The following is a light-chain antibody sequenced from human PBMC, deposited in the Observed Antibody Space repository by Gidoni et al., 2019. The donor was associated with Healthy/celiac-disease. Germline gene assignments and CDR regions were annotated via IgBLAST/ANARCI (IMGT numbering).Light chain of an antibody. J-gene: IGLJ2*01. CDR3: CSYAGSYTSL. Sequence: QSALTPPRSVSGSPGQSVTISCTGTSSDVGGYNYVSWYQQHPGKAPKLMISDVSKRPSGVPDRFSGSKSGNTASLNSSGLQAEDEADYYCCSYAGSYTSLFGGGTKLTVL. CDR2: DVS. V-gene: IGLV2-11*01. CDR1: SSDVGGYNY.